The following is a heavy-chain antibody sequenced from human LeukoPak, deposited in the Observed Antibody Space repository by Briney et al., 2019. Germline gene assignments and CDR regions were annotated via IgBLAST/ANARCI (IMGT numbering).Heavy chain of an antibody. CDR2: INHSGST. J-gene: IGHJ3*02. V-gene: IGHV4-34*01. CDR1: GWSFSGYY. Sequence: SETLSLTCAVYGWSFSGYYWSWVRQPPGKGLEWIGEINHSGSTNYNPSLKRRGTISVDTSKNQFSLKLRSVTAADTAVYYCARVEGLRYFDWLLIGDAFDIWGQGTMVTVSS. CDR3: ARVEGLRYFDWLLIGDAFDI. D-gene: IGHD3-9*01.